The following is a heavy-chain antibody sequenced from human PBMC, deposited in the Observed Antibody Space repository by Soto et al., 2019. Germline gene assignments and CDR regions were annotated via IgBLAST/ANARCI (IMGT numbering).Heavy chain of an antibody. J-gene: IGHJ5*02. CDR2: MNPNSGNT. Sequence: QVQLVQSGAEVKKPGASVKVSCKASGYTFTSYDINWVRQATGQGLEWMGWMNPNSGNTGYAQKCQGRVTMTRNTSISTAYMELSSLRSEDTAVYYCARGRPTPKGGYRWFDPWGQGTLVTVSS. CDR3: ARGRPTPKGGYRWFDP. CDR1: GYTFTSYD. D-gene: IGHD1-1*01. V-gene: IGHV1-8*01.